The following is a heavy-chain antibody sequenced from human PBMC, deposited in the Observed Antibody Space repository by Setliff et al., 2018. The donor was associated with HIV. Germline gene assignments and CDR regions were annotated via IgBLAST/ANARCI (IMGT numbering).Heavy chain of an antibody. CDR1: GGSISSSSYY. V-gene: IGHV4-39*07. CDR2: IYYSGRT. J-gene: IGHJ4*02. Sequence: SETLSLTCTVSGGSISSSSYYWGWIRQPPGKGLEWIGSIYYSGRTNYNTSLKSRVTISIDTSKNRFFLKLNSVTAADTAIYYCARDRFGVPANDWGQGILVTVSS. D-gene: IGHD3-3*01. CDR3: ARDRFGVPAND.